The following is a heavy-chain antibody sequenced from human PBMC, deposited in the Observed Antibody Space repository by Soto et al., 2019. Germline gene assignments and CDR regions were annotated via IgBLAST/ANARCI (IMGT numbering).Heavy chain of an antibody. V-gene: IGHV5-51*01. CDR3: ARPSNYYYYGMDV. CDR1: GCSYISLG. Sequence: VHAVKVCGKGWGCSYISLGVGSLRKIPGKGLEWMGIIYPGDCDTRYSPSFQGQVTISADKSISTAYLQWSSLKASDTAMYYCARPSNYYYYGMDVWGQGTTVTVSS. CDR2: IYPGDCDT. J-gene: IGHJ6*02.